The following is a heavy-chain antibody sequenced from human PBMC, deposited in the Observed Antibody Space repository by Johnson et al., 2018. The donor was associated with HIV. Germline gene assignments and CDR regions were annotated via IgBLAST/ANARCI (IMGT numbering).Heavy chain of an antibody. CDR1: GFTFSSYA. CDR3: ARVSIWSGYPDAFDI. Sequence: VQLVESGGGLVKPGGSLRLSCAASGFTFSSYAMHWVRQAPGKGLEWVAVISYAGSNTYYADSVKGRFTISRDNAMNSVYLQMNSLRAEDTAVYYCARVSIWSGYPDAFDIWGQGTMVTVSS. D-gene: IGHD3-3*01. CDR2: ISYAGSNT. V-gene: IGHV3-30*14. J-gene: IGHJ3*02.